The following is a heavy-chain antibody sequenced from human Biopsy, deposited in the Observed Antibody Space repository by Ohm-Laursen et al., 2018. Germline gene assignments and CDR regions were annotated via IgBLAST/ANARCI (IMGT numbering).Heavy chain of an antibody. CDR2: VYYTGST. J-gene: IGHJ2*01. V-gene: IGHV4-59*01. CDR1: GDSISSYY. CDR3: ARDRGYYSDRTVPGYFDL. D-gene: IGHD3-22*01. Sequence: TLSLTCTVSGDSISSYYWSWIRQPPGKGLQWIGYVYYTGSTDYNPSLQSRVTVSVDTSKNHFSLRLRSVTPADTAIYYCARDRGYYSDRTVPGYFDLWGRGTLVTVSS.